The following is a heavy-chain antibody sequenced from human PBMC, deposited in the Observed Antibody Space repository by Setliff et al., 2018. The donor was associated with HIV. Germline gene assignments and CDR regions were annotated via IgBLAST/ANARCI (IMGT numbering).Heavy chain of an antibody. CDR1: GDSISSYY. Sequence: SETLSLTCTVSGDSISSYYWSWIRQPPGKGLEWIGYIYTSGITDYNPSLKSRVTISGDTSKNQFSLKLSSVTAADMAVYYCARDRRGYYYGSGSCYMDVWGTGTTVTVSS. CDR2: IYTSGIT. J-gene: IGHJ6*03. CDR3: ARDRRGYYYGSGSCYMDV. D-gene: IGHD3-10*01. V-gene: IGHV4-4*08.